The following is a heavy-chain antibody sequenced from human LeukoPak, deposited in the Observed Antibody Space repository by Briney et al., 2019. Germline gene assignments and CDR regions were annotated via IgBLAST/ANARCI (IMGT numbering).Heavy chain of an antibody. CDR3: ARATGGFWSGYYAFDY. CDR1: GYTFTSYY. D-gene: IGHD3-3*01. J-gene: IGHJ4*02. Sequence: ASVKVSCKASGYTFTSYYMHWVRQAPGQGLEWMGIINPSGGSTSYAQKFQGRVTMTRDTSTSTVYMELSSLRSEDTAVYYCARATGGFWSGYYAFDYWGQGTLVTVSS. V-gene: IGHV1-46*01. CDR2: INPSGGST.